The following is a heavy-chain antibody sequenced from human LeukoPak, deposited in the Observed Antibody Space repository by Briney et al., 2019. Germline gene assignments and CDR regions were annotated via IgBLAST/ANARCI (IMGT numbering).Heavy chain of an antibody. CDR2: INPNSGDT. Sequence: ASVKVSCKASGYTFTGYHMHWVRQAPGQGLEWMGRINPNSGDTNSAQNFQGRVTMTRDTSISTAYMELSRLRSDDTAVYYCARDYCSSTSCFFDYWGQGTLVTVSS. CDR3: ARDYCSSTSCFFDY. V-gene: IGHV1-2*06. D-gene: IGHD2-2*01. CDR1: GYTFTGYH. J-gene: IGHJ4*02.